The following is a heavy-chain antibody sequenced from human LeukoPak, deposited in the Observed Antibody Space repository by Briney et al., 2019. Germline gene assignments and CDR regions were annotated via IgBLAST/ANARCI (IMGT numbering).Heavy chain of an antibody. Sequence: PGGSLRLSCAASGFTFSSYAMSWVRQAPGKGLEWVSAISGSGGSTYYADSVKGRFTISRDNSKNTLYLQMNSLRAEDTAVYYCAKDSGYDYIWGSYRSAYYFDYWGQGTLVTVSS. J-gene: IGHJ4*02. CDR1: GFTFSSYA. D-gene: IGHD3-16*02. CDR3: AKDSGYDYIWGSYRSAYYFDY. CDR2: ISGSGGST. V-gene: IGHV3-23*01.